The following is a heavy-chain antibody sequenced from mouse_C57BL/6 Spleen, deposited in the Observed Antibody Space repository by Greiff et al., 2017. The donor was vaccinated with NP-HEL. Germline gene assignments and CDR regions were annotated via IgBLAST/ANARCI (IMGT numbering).Heavy chain of an antibody. Sequence: EVKLMESGGGLVKPGGSLKLSCAASGFTFSDYGMHWVRQAPEKGLEWVAYISSGSSTIYYVDTVKGRFTISRDNAKNTLFLQMTSLRSEDTAMYYCARGEALEYYAMDYWGQGTSVTVSS. J-gene: IGHJ4*01. V-gene: IGHV5-17*01. CDR1: GFTFSDYG. CDR2: ISSGSSTI. CDR3: ARGEALEYYAMDY.